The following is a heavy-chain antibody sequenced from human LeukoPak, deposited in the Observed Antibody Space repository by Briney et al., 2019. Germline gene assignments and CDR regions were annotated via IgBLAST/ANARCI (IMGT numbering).Heavy chain of an antibody. V-gene: IGHV3-33*01. J-gene: IGHJ4*02. CDR3: ASSYGSGFDGF. Sequence: PGGSLRLSCAASGFTFSSYGMHWVRQAPGKGLEWVAVIWYDGSNKYYADSVKGRFTISRDNSKNTLYLQMNSLRAEDTAVYYCASSYGSGFDGFWGQGTLVTLSS. CDR2: IWYDGSNK. D-gene: IGHD3-10*01. CDR1: GFTFSSYG.